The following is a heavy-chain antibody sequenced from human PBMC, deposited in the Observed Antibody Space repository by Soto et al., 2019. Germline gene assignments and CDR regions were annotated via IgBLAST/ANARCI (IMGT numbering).Heavy chain of an antibody. Sequence: QVQLVQSGAEVKKPGSSVKVSCEASGGTFSGHAISWVRQAPGQGPEWMGGLIPLFGTTQHAQNFQDRHSIIADKATSTAYMELTSLRFEDTAIYYCARGPNWGYRFDSWGQGTLVTVSS. D-gene: IGHD7-27*01. CDR2: LIPLFGTT. CDR3: ARGPNWGYRFDS. J-gene: IGHJ4*02. V-gene: IGHV1-69*06. CDR1: GGTFSGHA.